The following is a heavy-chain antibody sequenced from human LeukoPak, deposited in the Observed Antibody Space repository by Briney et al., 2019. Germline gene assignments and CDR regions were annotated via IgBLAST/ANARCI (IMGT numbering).Heavy chain of an antibody. CDR2: ISGSGGST. CDR3: AKEVRDWNWNPYYFDY. Sequence: GGSLRLSCAASGFTFSSYSMNWVRQAPGKGLEWVSAISGSGGSTYYADSVKGRFTISRDNSKNTLYLQMNSLRAEDTAVYYCAKEVRDWNWNPYYFDYWGQGTLVTVSS. V-gene: IGHV3-23*01. J-gene: IGHJ4*02. CDR1: GFTFSSYS. D-gene: IGHD1-1*01.